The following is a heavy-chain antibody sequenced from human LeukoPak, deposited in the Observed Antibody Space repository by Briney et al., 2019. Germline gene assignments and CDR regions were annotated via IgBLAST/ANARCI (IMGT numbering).Heavy chain of an antibody. CDR3: ARYTMVRGVPLYYFDY. CDR1: GYTFTSYY. CDR2: INPSGGST. Sequence: VASVKVSCKASGYTFTSYYMHWVRQAPGQGLEWMGIINPSGGSTSHAQKFQGRVTMTRDTSTSTVYMELSSLRSEDTAVYYCARYTMVRGVPLYYFDYWGQGTLVTVSS. D-gene: IGHD3-10*01. V-gene: IGHV1-46*01. J-gene: IGHJ4*02.